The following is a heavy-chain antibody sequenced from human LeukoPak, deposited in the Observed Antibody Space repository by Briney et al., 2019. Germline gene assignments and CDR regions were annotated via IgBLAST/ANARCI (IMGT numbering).Heavy chain of an antibody. CDR2: IYHTGTT. CDR1: GDSISSGYY. D-gene: IGHD2-2*01. Sequence: PSETLSLTCNVSGDSISSGYYWGWIRQSPGKGLEWIGSIYHTGTTNYNPSLHRLLTMSVDKSKSHFSLSLTSVTAADTAVYYCAKGIKCSSMSCDAFDPWGQGTPVTVSS. J-gene: IGHJ5*02. CDR3: AKGIKCSSMSCDAFDP. V-gene: IGHV4-38-2*02.